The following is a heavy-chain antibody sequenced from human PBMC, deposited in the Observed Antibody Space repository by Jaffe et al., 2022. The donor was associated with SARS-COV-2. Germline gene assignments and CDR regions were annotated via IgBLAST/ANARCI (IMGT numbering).Heavy chain of an antibody. V-gene: IGHV3-49*03. CDR2: IRSKAYGGTT. Sequence: EVQLVESGGGLVQPGRSLRLSCTASGFTFGDYAMSWFRQAPGKGLEWVGFIRSKAYGGTTEYAASVKGRFTISRDDSKSIAYLQMNSLKTEDTAVYYCTRSYGSGSSTPYWGQGTLVTVSS. CDR1: GFTFGDYA. D-gene: IGHD3-10*01. J-gene: IGHJ4*02. CDR3: TRSYGSGSSTPY.